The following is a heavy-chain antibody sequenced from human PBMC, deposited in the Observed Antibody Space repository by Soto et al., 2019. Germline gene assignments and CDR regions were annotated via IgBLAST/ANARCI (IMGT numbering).Heavy chain of an antibody. CDR3: ARREIQGPIDY. CDR2: IYHSGST. Sequence: SETLSLTCAVSGGSISSSNWWSWVRQPPGKGLEWIGVIYHSGSTNYNPTLKSRVTISVDKSKNQFSLKLSSVTAADTAVYYCARREIQGPIDYWGQGTLVTVS. CDR1: GGSISSSNW. V-gene: IGHV4-4*02. J-gene: IGHJ4*02. D-gene: IGHD1-26*01.